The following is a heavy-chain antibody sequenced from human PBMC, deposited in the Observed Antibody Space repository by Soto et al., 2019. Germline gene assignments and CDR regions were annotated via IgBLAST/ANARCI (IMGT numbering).Heavy chain of an antibody. CDR2: IYWDDDK. D-gene: IGHD3-16*01. V-gene: IGHV2-5*02. J-gene: IGHJ1*01. CDR1: GFSLSTSGVG. CDR3: ARRPNYDYVGGYFQH. Sequence: QITLKESGPTLVKPTQTLTLTCTFSGFSLSTSGVGVGWIRQPPGKALEWLALIYWDDDKRYSPSLKSRLTITKDTSKNQVVLTMTNMDPVDTATYYCARRPNYDYVGGYFQHWGQGTLVTVSS.